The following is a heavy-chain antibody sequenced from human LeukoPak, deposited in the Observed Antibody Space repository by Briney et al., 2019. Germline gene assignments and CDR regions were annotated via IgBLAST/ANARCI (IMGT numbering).Heavy chain of an antibody. V-gene: IGHV1-69*04. D-gene: IGHD3-3*01. J-gene: IGHJ4*02. CDR2: IIPVLNIA. CDR1: GGTFSSYA. CDR3: ARGGPLGVVTHHFDF. Sequence: GASVKVSCKASGGTFSSYAISWVRQAPGQGLEWMGRIIPVLNIANYAQKFQGRVTITADKSTSTAYMELGSLRSEDTAVYYCARGGPLGVVTHHFDFWGQGTLVTVSS.